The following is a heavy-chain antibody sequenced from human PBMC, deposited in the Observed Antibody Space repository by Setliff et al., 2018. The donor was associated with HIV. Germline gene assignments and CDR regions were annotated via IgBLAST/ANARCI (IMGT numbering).Heavy chain of an antibody. CDR2: ISASATYI. V-gene: IGHV3-21*01. CDR3: ARDQSSSWTTGLDY. Sequence: PGGSLRLSCAASGFTFSNYSMNWVRQTPGKGLEWVSSISASATYIYYADSVKGRFTISRDNAENSLYLQMNSLRAEDTAVYYCARDQSSSWTTGLDYWGQGALVTVSS. J-gene: IGHJ4*02. CDR1: GFTFSNYS. D-gene: IGHD6-13*01.